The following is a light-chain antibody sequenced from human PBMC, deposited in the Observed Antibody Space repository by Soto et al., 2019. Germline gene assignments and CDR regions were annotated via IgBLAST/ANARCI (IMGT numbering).Light chain of an antibody. Sequence: EILLTQSPGTLSLSRGERSTLXXRASQSVSSNYLAWYQQKPGQAPRLXXYAASIRAAGIPDRFSGSGSGTHFTLTISRLEPEDFAVYYCQHYGASPPFTFGQGTRLEIK. V-gene: IGKV3-20*01. J-gene: IGKJ5*01. CDR2: AAS. CDR3: QHYGASPPFT. CDR1: QSVSSNY.